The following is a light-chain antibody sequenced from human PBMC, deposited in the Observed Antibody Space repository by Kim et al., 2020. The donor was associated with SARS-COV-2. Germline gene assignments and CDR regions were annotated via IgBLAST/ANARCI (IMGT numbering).Light chain of an antibody. J-gene: IGKJ2*01. CDR2: AAS. CDR3: QQYVTSPYT. V-gene: IGKV3-20*01. Sequence: EIVLTQSPVTLSLSPGETVTLSCRASQSVTNSFLAWYQQKPGQAPRLLIYAASYRASGIPDRFSGSRSGTDFTLTITRLEPEDFAVYYCQQYVTSPYTFGQGTKLEI. CDR1: QSVTNSF.